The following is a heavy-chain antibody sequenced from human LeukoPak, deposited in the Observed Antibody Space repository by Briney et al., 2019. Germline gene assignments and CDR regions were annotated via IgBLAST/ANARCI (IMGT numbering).Heavy chain of an antibody. D-gene: IGHD3-22*01. J-gene: IGHJ4*02. CDR1: GYTFTGYY. CDR2: INPNSGGT. CDR3: ARPQLYDSSGYPDY. Sequence: ASVKVSCKASGYTFTGYYMHWVRQAPGQGLEWMGWINPNSGGTNYAQKFQGRVTMTRDTSISTAYMELSRLRSDDTAVYYCARPQLYDSSGYPDYWGQGTLVTVSS. V-gene: IGHV1-2*02.